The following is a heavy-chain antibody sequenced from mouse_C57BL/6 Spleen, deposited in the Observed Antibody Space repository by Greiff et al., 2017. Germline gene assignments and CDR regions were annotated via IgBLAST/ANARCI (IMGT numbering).Heavy chain of an antibody. V-gene: IGHV2-9*01. CDR3: AKHRSVGYSNDYAMDY. D-gene: IGHD2-5*01. CDR1: GFSLTSYG. J-gene: IGHJ4*01. Sequence: VHLVESGPGLVAPSQSLSITCTVSGFSLTSYGVDWVRQPPGKGLEWLGVIWGGGSTNYNSALMSRLSISKDNSKSQVFLKMKSLQTDDTAMYYCAKHRSVGYSNDYAMDYWGQGTSVTVSS. CDR2: IWGGGST.